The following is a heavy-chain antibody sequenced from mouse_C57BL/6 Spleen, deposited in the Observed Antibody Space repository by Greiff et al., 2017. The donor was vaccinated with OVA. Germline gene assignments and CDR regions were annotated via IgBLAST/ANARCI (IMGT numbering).Heavy chain of an antibody. CDR2: IDPSDSYT. V-gene: IGHV1-50*01. D-gene: IGHD3-2*02. CDR1: GYTFTSYW. Sequence: QVQLQQPGAELVKPGASVKLSCKASGYTFTSYWMQWVKQRPGQGLEWIGEIDPSDSYTNYNQKFKGKATLTVDTSSSTAYMQLSSLTSEDSAVYFCARSKAAHATTYWGQGTLVTVSA. J-gene: IGHJ3*01. CDR3: ARSKAAHATTY.